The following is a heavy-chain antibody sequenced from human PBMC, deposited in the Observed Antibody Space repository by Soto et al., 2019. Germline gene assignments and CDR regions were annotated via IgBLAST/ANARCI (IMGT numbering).Heavy chain of an antibody. CDR1: GFSFNNYA. CDR3: AKESQPEHYGDTLFDY. CDR2: FSAGGRA. V-gene: IGHV3-23*01. D-gene: IGHD4-17*01. J-gene: IGHJ4*02. Sequence: EVQLLESGGALVRPGGSLRLSCAASGFSFNNYALSWVRQAPGKGLEWVSTFSAGGRAYYAASVQGRFTIARDSSQDTVHLQISDLRPEDTAVYYCAKESQPEHYGDTLFDYWGQGTRVTVSS.